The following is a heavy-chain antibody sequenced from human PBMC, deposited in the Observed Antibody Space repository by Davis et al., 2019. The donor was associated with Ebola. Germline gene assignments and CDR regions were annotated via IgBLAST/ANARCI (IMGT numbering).Heavy chain of an antibody. CDR1: GFTFSSYG. CDR2: ISYDGSNK. Sequence: GESLKISCAASGFTFSSYGMHWVRQAPGKGLEWVAVISYDGSNKYYADSVKGRFTISRDNSKNTLYLQMNSLRAEDTAVYYCAKRGYGSGSYYIDYFDYWGQGTLVTVSS. J-gene: IGHJ4*02. D-gene: IGHD3-10*01. V-gene: IGHV3-30*18. CDR3: AKRGYGSGSYYIDYFDY.